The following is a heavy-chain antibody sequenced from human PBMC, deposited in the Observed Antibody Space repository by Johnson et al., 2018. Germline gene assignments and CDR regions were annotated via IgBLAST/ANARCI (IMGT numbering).Heavy chain of an antibody. CDR2: IIPKFDTA. Sequence: QVQLVQSGAEVKKPGSSVKVSCKAAGGTFKSYAITWLRQAPGQGLEWMGGIIPKFDTADYAQKFQDRVTITADESTGTGYMELSSLRYEDTAVYYWARGLSYKTDWGQGALVTVSS. D-gene: IGHD3-16*02. V-gene: IGHV1-69*12. CDR3: ARGLSYKTD. J-gene: IGHJ4*02. CDR1: GGTFKSYA.